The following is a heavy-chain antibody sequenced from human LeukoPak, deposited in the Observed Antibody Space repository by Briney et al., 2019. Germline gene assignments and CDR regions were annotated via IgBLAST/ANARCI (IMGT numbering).Heavy chain of an antibody. CDR1: GGSFSGYY. Sequence: SETLSLTCAVYGGSFSGYYWSWIRQPPGKGLEWLGEINHSGSTNYNPSPKSRVTISVDTSKNQFSLKLSSVTAADTAVYYCARVRLLWFGRNWFDPWGQGTLVTVS. D-gene: IGHD3-10*01. J-gene: IGHJ5*02. CDR2: INHSGST. CDR3: ARVRLLWFGRNWFDP. V-gene: IGHV4-34*01.